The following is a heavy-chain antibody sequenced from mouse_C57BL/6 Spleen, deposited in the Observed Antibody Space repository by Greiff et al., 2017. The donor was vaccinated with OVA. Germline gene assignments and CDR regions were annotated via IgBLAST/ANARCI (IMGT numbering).Heavy chain of an antibody. Sequence: QVQLKQPGAELVMPGASVKLSCKASGYTFTSYWMHWVKQRPGQGLEWIGEIDPSDSYTNYNQKFKGKSTLTVDKSSSTAYMQLSSLTSEDSAVYYCARWSYDYDEGFDYWGQGTTLTVSS. D-gene: IGHD2-4*01. CDR2: IDPSDSYT. V-gene: IGHV1-69*01. J-gene: IGHJ2*01. CDR3: ARWSYDYDEGFDY. CDR1: GYTFTSYW.